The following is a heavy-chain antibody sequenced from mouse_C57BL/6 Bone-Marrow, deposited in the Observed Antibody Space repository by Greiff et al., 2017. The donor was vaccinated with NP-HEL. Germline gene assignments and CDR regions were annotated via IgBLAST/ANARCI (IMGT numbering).Heavy chain of an antibody. Sequence: EVQVVESGGGLVQPGGSLKLSCAASGFTFSDYGMAWVRQAPRKGPEWVAFISNLAYSIYYADTVTGRFTISRENAKNTLYLEMSSLRSEDTAMYYCARHYYDGYAMDYWGQGTSVTVSS. V-gene: IGHV5-15*01. CDR1: GFTFSDYG. CDR3: ARHYYDGYAMDY. CDR2: ISNLAYSI. J-gene: IGHJ4*01. D-gene: IGHD1-1*01.